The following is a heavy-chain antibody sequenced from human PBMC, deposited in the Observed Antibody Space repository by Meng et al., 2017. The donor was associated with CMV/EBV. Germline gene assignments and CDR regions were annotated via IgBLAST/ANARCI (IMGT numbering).Heavy chain of an antibody. CDR3: ARDRTSGWNYGTDV. CDR2: ISYDGSNK. CDR1: GFTFSSYA. Sequence: GESLKISCAASGFTFSSYAMHWVRQAPGKGLEWVAVISYDGSNKYYADSVKGRFTISRDNSKNTLYLQMNSLRAEDTAVYYCARDRTSGWNYGTDVWGQGTTVTVSS. D-gene: IGHD6-19*01. J-gene: IGHJ6*02. V-gene: IGHV3-30-3*01.